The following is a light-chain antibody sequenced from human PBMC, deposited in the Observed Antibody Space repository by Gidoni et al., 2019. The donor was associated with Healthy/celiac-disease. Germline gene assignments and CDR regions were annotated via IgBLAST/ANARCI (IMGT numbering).Light chain of an antibody. J-gene: IGKJ2*01. CDR3: QQYNSYSYT. CDR2: DAS. Sequence: IQMTQSPSTLSASVGDRVTITCRASQSISSWLAWYQQKPGKAPKLLIYDASSLESGVPSRFSGSGSGTEFTLTISSLQPDDFATYYCQQYNSYSYTFGQGTKLEIK. V-gene: IGKV1-5*01. CDR1: QSISSW.